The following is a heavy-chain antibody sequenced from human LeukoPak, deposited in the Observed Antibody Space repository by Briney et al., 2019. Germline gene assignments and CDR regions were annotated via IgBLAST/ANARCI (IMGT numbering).Heavy chain of an antibody. V-gene: IGHV4-39*07. CDR2: IYFSGST. CDR3: ARGRSGGRHFDY. D-gene: IGHD2-15*01. Sequence: SETLSLTCTVSGGSITSSSFYWGWVRQPPGKGLEWIGSIYFSGSTYYNPSLKSRVTISVDTSKNQFSLKLSSVTAADTAVYYCARGRSGGRHFDYWGQGTLVTVSS. J-gene: IGHJ4*02. CDR1: GGSITSSSFY.